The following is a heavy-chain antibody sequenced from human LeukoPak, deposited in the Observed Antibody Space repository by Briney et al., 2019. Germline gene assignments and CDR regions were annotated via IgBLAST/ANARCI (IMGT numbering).Heavy chain of an antibody. Sequence: GGSLRLSCAASGFTFSNAWMSWVRQAPGKGLEWVGRIKSKTDGGTTDYAAPVKGRFTISRDDSKNTLYLQMNSLKTEDTAVYYCTTLPRRGRVAVAGSIDYWGQGTLVTVSS. V-gene: IGHV3-15*01. CDR1: GFTFSNAW. J-gene: IGHJ4*02. CDR3: TTLPRRGRVAVAGSIDY. D-gene: IGHD6-13*01. CDR2: IKSKTDGGTT.